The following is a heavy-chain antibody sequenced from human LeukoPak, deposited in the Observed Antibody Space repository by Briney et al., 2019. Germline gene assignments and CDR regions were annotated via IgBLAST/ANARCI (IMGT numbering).Heavy chain of an antibody. J-gene: IGHJ4*02. CDR1: GYTFTYYY. D-gene: IGHD3-10*01. CDR3: ARAEYFGAGSYSYYFDY. V-gene: IGHV1-2*02. Sequence: GASVKVSCKASGYTFTYYYMHWVRQAPGQGLEWMGWINPNSGGTKYAQRFQGRVTMTRDTSISTAYMELSRLRSDDTAVYYCARAEYFGAGSYSYYFDYWGQGTLVTVSS. CDR2: INPNSGGT.